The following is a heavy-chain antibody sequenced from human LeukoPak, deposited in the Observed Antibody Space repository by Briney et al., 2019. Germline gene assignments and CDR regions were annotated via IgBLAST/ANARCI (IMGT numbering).Heavy chain of an antibody. CDR2: ISGSSNDI. CDR3: ARVASNYDFDY. CDR1: GFTFSDSY. V-gene: IGHV3-11*05. D-gene: IGHD4-11*01. Sequence: AGGSLRLSCAASGFTFSDSYMSWIRQAPGKGLEWVSYISGSSNDINYADSVKGRFTVSRDNTKNSLFLQMNSLRAEDTALYYCARVASNYDFDYWGQGTLVSVSS. J-gene: IGHJ4*02.